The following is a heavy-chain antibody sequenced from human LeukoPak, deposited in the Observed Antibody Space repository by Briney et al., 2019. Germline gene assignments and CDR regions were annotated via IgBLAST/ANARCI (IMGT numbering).Heavy chain of an antibody. D-gene: IGHD3-16*01. CDR3: ARDLITFGGVTDYGMDV. CDR2: ISSSSSTI. V-gene: IGHV3-48*04. CDR1: GFTFSSYS. J-gene: IGHJ6*02. Sequence: PGGSLRLSCAGSGFTFSSYSMNWVRQAPGKGLEWVSYISSSSSTIYYADSVKGRFTISRDNAKNSLYLQMNSLRAEDTAVYYCARDLITFGGVTDYGMDVWGQGTTVTVSS.